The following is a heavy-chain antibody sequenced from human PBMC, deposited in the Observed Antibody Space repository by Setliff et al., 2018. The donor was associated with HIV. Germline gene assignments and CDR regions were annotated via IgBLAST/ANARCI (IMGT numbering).Heavy chain of an antibody. V-gene: IGHV4-34*01. D-gene: IGHD3-10*01. CDR3: ASLDGSESPYIYYYYMDV. CDR2: INHSGSI. CDR1: GESFSGHH. Sequence: SETLSLTCAVCGESFSGHHCSWIRQPPGKGLEWIGKINHSGSINYNPSLKSRAAISVDTSKNQISLKLSSVTAADTAVYYCASLDGSESPYIYYYYMDVWGEGTAVTVSS. J-gene: IGHJ6*03.